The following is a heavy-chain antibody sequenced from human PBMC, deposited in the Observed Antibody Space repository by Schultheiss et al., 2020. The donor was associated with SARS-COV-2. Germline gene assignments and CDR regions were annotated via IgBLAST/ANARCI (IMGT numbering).Heavy chain of an antibody. CDR3: ARRLAECSSTTCQDTWFDP. Sequence: GGSLRLSCAASGFTFSSYSMNWVRQAPGKGLVWVSRINSDGSSTSYADSVKGRFTISRDNSKNTLYLQMNSLRAEDTAVYYCARRLAECSSTTCQDTWFDPWGQGTLVTVSS. CDR2: INSDGSST. D-gene: IGHD2-2*01. CDR1: GFTFSSYS. V-gene: IGHV3-74*01. J-gene: IGHJ5*02.